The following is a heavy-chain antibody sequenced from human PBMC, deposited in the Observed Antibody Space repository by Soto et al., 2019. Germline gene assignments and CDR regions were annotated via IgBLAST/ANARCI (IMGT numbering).Heavy chain of an antibody. D-gene: IGHD4-4*01. CDR2: IYHSGST. CDR3: ARGMTTVTTLDY. J-gene: IGHJ4*02. V-gene: IGHV4-30-2*01. CDR1: GGSISSGGYS. Sequence: SETLSLTCAVSGGSISSGGYSRSWIRRPPGKGLEWIGYIYHSGSTYYNPSLKSRVTISVDRSKNQFSLKLSSVTAADTAVYYCARGMTTVTTLDYWGQGTLVTVSS.